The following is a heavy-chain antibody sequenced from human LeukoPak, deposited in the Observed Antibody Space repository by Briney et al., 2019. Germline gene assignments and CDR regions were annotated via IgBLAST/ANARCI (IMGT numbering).Heavy chain of an antibody. CDR3: ARDFLEYGGNSLDVFDI. D-gene: IGHD4-23*01. Sequence: SETLSLTCAVSGGSISRSNWWSWVRQSPGKGLEWIGEIYDNGSTNYNPSLKSRVTISVDTSKNQFSLKLSSVTAADTAVYYCARDFLEYGGNSLDVFDIWGQGTMVTVSS. CDR1: GGSISRSNW. J-gene: IGHJ3*02. V-gene: IGHV4-4*02. CDR2: IYDNGST.